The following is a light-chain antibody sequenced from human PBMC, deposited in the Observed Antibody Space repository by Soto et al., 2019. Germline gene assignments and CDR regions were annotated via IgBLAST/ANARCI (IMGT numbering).Light chain of an antibody. CDR1: QNVLYNSNNKNY. V-gene: IGKV4-1*01. CDR3: QQYYSSPPT. CDR2: WAS. J-gene: IGKJ1*01. Sequence: DIVMTQSPDSLAMSLGEWATINCKSSQNVLYNSNNKNYLAWYQQKPGQPPKLLFYWASTRESGVPDRFSASGSGTDFTLTISSLQAEDVAVYYCQQYYSSPPTFGQGTKVEIK.